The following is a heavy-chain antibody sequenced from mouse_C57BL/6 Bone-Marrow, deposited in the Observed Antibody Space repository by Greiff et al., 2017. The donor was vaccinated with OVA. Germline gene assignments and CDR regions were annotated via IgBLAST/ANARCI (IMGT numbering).Heavy chain of an antibody. J-gene: IGHJ1*03. V-gene: IGHV2-9-1*01. CDR3: ARGGILMVTTWYFDV. Sequence: VKLMESGPGLVAPSQSLSITCTVSGFSLTSYAISWVRQPPGTGLEWLGVIWTGGGTNYNSALKSILIISKDNSKSQVFEKMNSLQADDTARYYCARGGILMVTTWYFDVWGTGTTVTVTS. CDR1: GFSLTSYA. CDR2: IWTGGGT. D-gene: IGHD2-2*01.